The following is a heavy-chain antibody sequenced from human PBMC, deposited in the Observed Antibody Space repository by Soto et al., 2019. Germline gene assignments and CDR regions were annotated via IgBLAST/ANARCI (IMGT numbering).Heavy chain of an antibody. J-gene: IGHJ6*02. D-gene: IGHD3-3*01. Sequence: ASVKVSCKASGYTFTGYYMHWVRQAPGQGLEWMGWINPNSGGTNYAQKFQGRVTMTRDTSISTAYMELSRLRSDDTAVYYCARELVKIFGVAPGVCMDVWGQETTVTVSS. CDR2: INPNSGGT. CDR3: ARELVKIFGVAPGVCMDV. CDR1: GYTFTGYY. V-gene: IGHV1-2*02.